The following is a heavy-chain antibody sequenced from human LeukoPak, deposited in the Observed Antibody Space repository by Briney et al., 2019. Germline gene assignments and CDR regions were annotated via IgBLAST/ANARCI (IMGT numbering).Heavy chain of an antibody. CDR1: GASFSGYY. D-gene: IGHD6-19*01. CDR2: INHSGST. V-gene: IGHV4-34*01. Sequence: SETLSLTCAVYGASFSGYYWSWIRQPPGKGLEWIGEINHSGSTNYNPSLKSRVTISVDTSKNQFSLKLSSVTAADTAVYYCAESIAVAGHYFDYWGQGTLVTVSS. J-gene: IGHJ4*02. CDR3: AESIAVAGHYFDY.